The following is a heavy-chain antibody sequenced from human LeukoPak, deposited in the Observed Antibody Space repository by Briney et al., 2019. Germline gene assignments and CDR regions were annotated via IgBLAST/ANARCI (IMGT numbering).Heavy chain of an antibody. Sequence: GGSLRLSCAASGITLSNYGMSWVRKAPGKGLEWVAGMSGSGGGTSYADSVKGRFTVSRDNSKNTLYLQMKSLRAEDTAVYFCAKRGVVIRVILVGFYKEAYYFDSWGEGALVTVSS. CDR1: GITLSNYG. D-gene: IGHD3-22*01. V-gene: IGHV3-23*01. J-gene: IGHJ4*02. CDR3: AKRGVVIRVILVGFYKEAYYFDS. CDR2: MSGSGGGT.